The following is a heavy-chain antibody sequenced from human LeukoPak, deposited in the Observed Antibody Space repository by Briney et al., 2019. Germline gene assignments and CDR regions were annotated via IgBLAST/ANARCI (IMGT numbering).Heavy chain of an antibody. Sequence: GGSLRLSCAASGFTFSSYATSWVRQAPAKGLEWVSAISGSGGSTYYADSVKGRFTISRDNSKNTLYLQMNSLRAEDTAVYYCAKSPTHPRTFDYWGQGTLVTVSS. CDR2: ISGSGGST. CDR3: AKSPTHPRTFDY. V-gene: IGHV3-23*01. D-gene: IGHD4-17*01. CDR1: GFTFSSYA. J-gene: IGHJ4*02.